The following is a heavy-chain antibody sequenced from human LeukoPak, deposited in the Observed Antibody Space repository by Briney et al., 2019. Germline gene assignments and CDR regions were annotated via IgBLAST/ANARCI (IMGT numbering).Heavy chain of an antibody. CDR3: ARELDTAMVTYYFDY. J-gene: IGHJ4*02. V-gene: IGHV4-61*02. CDR1: GGSISSGSYY. D-gene: IGHD5-18*01. CDR2: IYTSGST. Sequence: PSQTLSLTCTVSGGSISSGSYYWRWLRQPAGKGLEWIRRIYTSGSTNYNPSLKSRVTISVDTSKNQFSLKLSSVTAADTAVYYCARELDTAMVTYYFDYWGQGTLVTVSS.